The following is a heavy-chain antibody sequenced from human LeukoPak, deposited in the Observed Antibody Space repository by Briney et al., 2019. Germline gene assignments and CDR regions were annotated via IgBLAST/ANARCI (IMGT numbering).Heavy chain of an antibody. CDR1: GFTFSGYA. CDR2: ISYDGSNK. J-gene: IGHJ3*02. V-gene: IGHV3-30-3*01. D-gene: IGHD1-26*01. CDR3: ARDASPWELLPSDAFDI. Sequence: PGRSLRLSCAASGFTFSGYAMHWVRQAPGKGLEWVAVISYDGSNKYYADSVKGRLTISRDNSKNTLYLQMNSLRAEDTAVYYCARDASPWELLPSDAFDIWGQGTMVTVSS.